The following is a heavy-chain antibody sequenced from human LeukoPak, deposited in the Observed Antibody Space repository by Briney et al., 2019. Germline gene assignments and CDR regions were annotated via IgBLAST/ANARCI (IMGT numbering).Heavy chain of an antibody. CDR2: IKQDGSEK. Sequence: GGSLRLSCVASGFTFSYYSMSWVRQAPGKGLEWVANIKQDGSEKYYVDSVKGRFTISRDNAKNSLYLQTNSLRAEDTAVYYCAREDLNNWFDPWGQGTLVTVSS. J-gene: IGHJ5*02. CDR1: GFTFSYYS. D-gene: IGHD3-3*01. V-gene: IGHV3-7*03. CDR3: AREDLNNWFDP.